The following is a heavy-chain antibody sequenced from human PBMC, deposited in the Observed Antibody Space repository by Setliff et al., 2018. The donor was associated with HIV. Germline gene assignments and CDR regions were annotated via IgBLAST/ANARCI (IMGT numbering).Heavy chain of an antibody. D-gene: IGHD6-6*01. J-gene: IGHJ6*03. Sequence: LSLTCTVSGDSVSNYYWTWIRQSAGKGLEWISYNGIINGAKHYADSMEGRFTISRDDAKNSLYLQMDSLRAEDTAVYYCVRAAQLALGDYYYMDVWGKGTTVTVSS. CDR2: NGIINGAK. CDR1: GDSVSNYY. CDR3: VRAAQLALGDYYYMDV. V-gene: IGHV3-11*06.